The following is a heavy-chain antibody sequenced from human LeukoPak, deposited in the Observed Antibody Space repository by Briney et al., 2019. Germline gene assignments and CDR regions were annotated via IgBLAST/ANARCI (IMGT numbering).Heavy chain of an antibody. CDR1: GYTFTGYY. CDR2: INPNSGGT. Sequence: ASVKVSCKASGYTFTGYYMHWVRQAPGQGLEWMGRINPNSGGTNYAQKFQGRVTMTRDTSISTAYMELSRLRSDDTAVYYCAKFVDCGGDCYYDYWGQRTLVTVSS. D-gene: IGHD2-21*02. V-gene: IGHV1-2*06. J-gene: IGHJ4*02. CDR3: AKFVDCGGDCYYDY.